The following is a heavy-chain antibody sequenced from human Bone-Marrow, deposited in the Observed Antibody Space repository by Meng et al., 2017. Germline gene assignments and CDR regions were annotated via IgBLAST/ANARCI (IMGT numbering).Heavy chain of an antibody. Sequence: ASVKVSCKASGYTFTGYYMHWVRQAPGQGLEWMGWINPNSGGTNYAKKFQGRVTMTRDTSISTDYMELSRLRSDDTAVYYCARVGYYYDSSGYLDYWGQGTLVTVSS. CDR2: INPNSGGT. J-gene: IGHJ4*02. CDR3: ARVGYYYDSSGYLDY. D-gene: IGHD3-22*01. V-gene: IGHV1-2*02. CDR1: GYTFTGYY.